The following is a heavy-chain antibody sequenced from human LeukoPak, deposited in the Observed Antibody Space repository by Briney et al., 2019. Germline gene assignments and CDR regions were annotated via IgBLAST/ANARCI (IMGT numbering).Heavy chain of an antibody. D-gene: IGHD3-10*01. CDR2: INPNSGGT. V-gene: IGHV1-2*02. CDR1: GYTFTGYY. J-gene: IGHJ6*03. CDR3: ARAMGVRGYYYYYMDV. Sequence: GASVKVSCKASGYTFTGYYMHWVRQAPGQGLEWMGWINPNSGGTNYAQKFQGRVTMTRDTSIGTAYMELSRLRSDDTAVYYCARAMGVRGYYYYYMDVWGKGTTVTISS.